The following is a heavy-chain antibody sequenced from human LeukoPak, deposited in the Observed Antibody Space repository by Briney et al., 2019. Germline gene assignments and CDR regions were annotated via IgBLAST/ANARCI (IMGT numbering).Heavy chain of an antibody. Sequence: GGSLRLSCAASGFTFSDYYMSWIRQAPGKGLEWVSYISSSSSYTNYADSVKGRFTISRDNAKNSLYLRMNSLRAEDTAVYYCARDLGYYGSGSYDYWGQGTLVTVSS. J-gene: IGHJ4*02. CDR1: GFTFSDYY. V-gene: IGHV3-11*06. CDR2: ISSSSSYT. CDR3: ARDLGYYGSGSYDY. D-gene: IGHD3-10*01.